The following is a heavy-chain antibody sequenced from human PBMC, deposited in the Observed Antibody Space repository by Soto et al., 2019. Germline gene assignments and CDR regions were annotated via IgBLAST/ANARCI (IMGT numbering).Heavy chain of an antibody. CDR3: ASDIAVAGPGYYGMDV. Sequence: GGSLRPSCAASGFTFSSYGMHWVRQAPGKGLEWVAVIWYDGSNKYYADSVKGRFTISRDNSKNTLYLQMNSLRAEDTAVYYCASDIAVAGPGYYGMDVWGQGTTVTVSS. CDR1: GFTFSSYG. D-gene: IGHD6-19*01. CDR2: IWYDGSNK. V-gene: IGHV3-33*01. J-gene: IGHJ6*02.